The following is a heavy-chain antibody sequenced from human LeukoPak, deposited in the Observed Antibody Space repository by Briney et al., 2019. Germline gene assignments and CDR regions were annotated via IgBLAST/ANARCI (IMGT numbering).Heavy chain of an antibody. J-gene: IGHJ3*02. D-gene: IGHD3-10*01. CDR3: ELWFGEVDI. CDR1: GYTFTSFD. V-gene: IGHV1-8*01. CDR2: MKSNNGHT. Sequence: ASVKVSCKASGYTFTSFDFNWVRQATGQGLEWMGWMKSNNGHTGYAQKFQGRVTMTTDTSTSTAYMELRSLRSDDTAVYYCELWFGEVDIWGQGTMVTVSS.